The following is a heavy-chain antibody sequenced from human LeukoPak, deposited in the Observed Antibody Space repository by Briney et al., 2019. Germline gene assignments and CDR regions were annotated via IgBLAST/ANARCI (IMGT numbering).Heavy chain of an antibody. CDR3: ARDVDYYDSSGSGAFDI. V-gene: IGHV4-59*01. D-gene: IGHD3-22*01. J-gene: IGHJ3*02. CDR1: GGSISSYY. Sequence: SSETLSLTCTVSGGSISSYYWSWIRQPPGKGLEWIGYIYYSGSTNYNPSLKSRVTISVDTSKNQFSLKLSSVTAADTAVYYCARDVDYYDSSGSGAFDIWGQGTMVTVSS. CDR2: IYYSGST.